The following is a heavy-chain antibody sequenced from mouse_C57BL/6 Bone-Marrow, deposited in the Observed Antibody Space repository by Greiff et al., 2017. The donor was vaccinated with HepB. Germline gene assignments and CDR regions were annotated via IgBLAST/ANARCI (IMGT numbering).Heavy chain of an antibody. CDR1: GYAFSSSW. CDR2: IYPGDGDT. CDR3: ARVRGGPNYYGSSLDY. D-gene: IGHD1-1*01. V-gene: IGHV1-82*01. Sequence: VQLQQSGPELVKPGASVKISCKASGYAFSSSWMNWVKQRPGKGLEWIGRIYPGDGDTNYNGKFKGKATLTADKSSSTAYMQLSSLTSEDSAVYFGARVRGGPNYYGSSLDYWGQGTTLTVSS. J-gene: IGHJ2*01.